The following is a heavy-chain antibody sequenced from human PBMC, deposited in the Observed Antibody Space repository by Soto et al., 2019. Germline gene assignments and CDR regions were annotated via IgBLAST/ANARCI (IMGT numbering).Heavy chain of an antibody. CDR1: GYTFTSYG. V-gene: IGHV1-18*01. CDR3: ARDLEGDRRYYYYGMEV. J-gene: IGHJ6*02. D-gene: IGHD2-21*01. Sequence: ASVKVSCKASGYTFTSYGISWVRQAPGQGLEWMGWINAYSGSTNYAQKLQGRVTMTRDTSISTAYMELSRLRSDDTAVYYCARDLEGDRRYYYYGMEVWGQGTSVTVSS. CDR2: INAYSGST.